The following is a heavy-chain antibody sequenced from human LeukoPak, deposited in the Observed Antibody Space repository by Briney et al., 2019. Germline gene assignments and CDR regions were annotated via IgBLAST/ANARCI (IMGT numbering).Heavy chain of an antibody. CDR3: ARANYYDSSGYHGGFDY. CDR2: ISYDGSNK. Sequence: PGGSLRLSCAASGFTFSSYAMHWVRQAPGKGLEWVAVISYDGSNKYYADSVKGRFTISRDNSKNTLYLQMNSLRAEDTAVYYCARANYYDSSGYHGGFDYWGQGTLVTVSS. V-gene: IGHV3-30*04. J-gene: IGHJ4*02. CDR1: GFTFSSYA. D-gene: IGHD3-22*01.